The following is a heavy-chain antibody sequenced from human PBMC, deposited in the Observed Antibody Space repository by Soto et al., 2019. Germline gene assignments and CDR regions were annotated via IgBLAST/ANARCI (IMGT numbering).Heavy chain of an antibody. V-gene: IGHV3-73*02. CDR1: GFAFSGSA. Sequence: EVQLVESGGGLVQPGGSLKLSCAASGFAFSGSAMYWVRQASGKGPEWVGRIRSKGHNYATEYAASVKGRFTISRDDSKNTGSLQTNSLQTEDTAVYYCTRDLFSYDYSGILWFDPWGQGTLVTVSS. CDR3: TRDLFSYDYSGILWFDP. D-gene: IGHD3-16*01. J-gene: IGHJ5*02. CDR2: IRSKGHNYAT.